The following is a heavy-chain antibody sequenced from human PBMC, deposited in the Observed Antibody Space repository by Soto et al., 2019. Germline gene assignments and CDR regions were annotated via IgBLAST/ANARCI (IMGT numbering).Heavy chain of an antibody. CDR3: ARQYYYDSSGYYERSYYYYGMDV. Sequence: ASVKVSCKASGYTFTSYYMHWVRQAPGQGLEWMGIINPSGGSTSYAQKFQGRVTMTRDTSTSTVYMELSSLRSEDTAVYYCARQYYYDSSGYYERSYYYYGMDVWGQGTTVTVSS. CDR1: GYTFTSYY. J-gene: IGHJ6*02. D-gene: IGHD3-22*01. V-gene: IGHV1-46*01. CDR2: INPSGGST.